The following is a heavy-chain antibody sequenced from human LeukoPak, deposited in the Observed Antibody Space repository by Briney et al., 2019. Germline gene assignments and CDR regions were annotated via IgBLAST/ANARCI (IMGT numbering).Heavy chain of an antibody. Sequence: GGSLRLSCAASGFTFSSYAMSWVRQAPGKGLEWVSAISGSAVDTWYADSVKGRFTISRDNSKDTLYLQMNSLRAEDTAVYYCAKDSMVRGVIIPIWGQGTLVTVPS. D-gene: IGHD3-10*01. J-gene: IGHJ4*02. V-gene: IGHV3-23*01. CDR1: GFTFSSYA. CDR2: ISGSAVDT. CDR3: AKDSMVRGVIIPI.